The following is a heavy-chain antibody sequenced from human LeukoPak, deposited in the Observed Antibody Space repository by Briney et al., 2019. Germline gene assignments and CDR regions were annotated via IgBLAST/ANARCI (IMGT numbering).Heavy chain of an antibody. J-gene: IGHJ4*02. CDR1: GYTFTSYY. CDR2: INPSGGST. D-gene: IGHD3-9*01. Sequence: ASVKVSCKTSGYTFTSYYMHWVRQAPGQGLEWMGIINPSGGSTSYAQKFQGRVTMTRDTSTSTVYMELSSLRSEDTAVYYCARSDVLRYFDWPGFDYWGQGTLVTVSS. CDR3: ARSDVLRYFDWPGFDY. V-gene: IGHV1-46*01.